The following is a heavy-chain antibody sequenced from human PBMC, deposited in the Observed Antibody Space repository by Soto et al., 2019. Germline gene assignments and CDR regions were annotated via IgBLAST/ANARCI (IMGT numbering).Heavy chain of an antibody. CDR2: MNPNSGNT. D-gene: IGHD3-22*01. CDR1: GYTFTSYD. CDR3: ARYFDDYYDSSGYSNYSYGMDV. Sequence: ASVKVSCKASGYTFTSYDINWVRQATEQGLEWMGWMNPNSGNTGYAQKFQGRVTMTRNTSISTAYMELSSLRSEDTAVYYCARYFDDYYDSSGYSNYSYGMDVWGQGTTVTVSS. J-gene: IGHJ6*02. V-gene: IGHV1-8*01.